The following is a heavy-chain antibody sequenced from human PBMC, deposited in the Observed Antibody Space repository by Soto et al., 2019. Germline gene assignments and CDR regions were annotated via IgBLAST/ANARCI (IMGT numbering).Heavy chain of an antibody. J-gene: IGHJ3*02. CDR2: TSHSGST. Sequence: QVQLQGSGPGLVKPSETLSLTCTVFGDSVTTYYWTWIRQPPGKGLEWIGFTSHSGSTNYNPSLTSPVTMSVDTSKKQFSLKLNSVTAADTAVYYCVTGSGSSTSDAFDIWDRGTMVTVSS. D-gene: IGHD3-10*01. CDR3: VTGSGSSTSDAFDI. CDR1: GDSVTTYY. V-gene: IGHV4-59*02.